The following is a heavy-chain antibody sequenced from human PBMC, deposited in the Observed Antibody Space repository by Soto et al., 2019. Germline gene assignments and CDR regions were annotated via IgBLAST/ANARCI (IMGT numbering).Heavy chain of an antibody. V-gene: IGHV1-3*01. D-gene: IGHD3-3*01. J-gene: IGHJ6*03. CDR1: GYTFTSYA. CDR3: ARESQLRFLEWGREFRNYYYMDV. CDR2: INAGNGNT. Sequence: ASVKVSCKASGYTFTSYAMHWVRQAPGQRLEWMGWINAGNGNTKYSQKFQGRVTITRDTSASTAYMELSSLRSEDTAVYYCARESQLRFLEWGREFRNYYYMDVWGKGTTVTVSS.